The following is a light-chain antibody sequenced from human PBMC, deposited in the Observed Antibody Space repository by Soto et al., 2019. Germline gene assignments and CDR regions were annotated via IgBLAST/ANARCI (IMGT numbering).Light chain of an antibody. V-gene: IGKV3-11*01. CDR2: DAS. Sequence: EIVLTQSPDTLSLSPGERATLSCRASQSVSSSLAWYQQKPGQAPRLLIYDASNRATGIPARFSGSGSGTDXTXXXSXXXHEDFAVXXCQQRSNWPPEVTFGPGTKVDIK. CDR3: QQRSNWPPEVT. J-gene: IGKJ3*01. CDR1: QSVSSS.